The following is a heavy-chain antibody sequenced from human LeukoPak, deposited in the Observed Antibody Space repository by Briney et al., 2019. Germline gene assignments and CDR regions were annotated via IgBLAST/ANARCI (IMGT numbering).Heavy chain of an antibody. CDR3: ARVSFYYHYMDV. D-gene: IGHD2-15*01. V-gene: IGHV3-66*02. CDR1: GFTFSTYW. J-gene: IGHJ6*03. Sequence: GGSLRLSCAASGFTFSTYWMNWYRQAPGKGLEWVSVIYAGGTTYYADSVKGRFTISKDNSKNTLYLQMNSLSAEDTAVPYCARVSFYYHYMDVWGKGTTVTVSS. CDR2: IYAGGTT.